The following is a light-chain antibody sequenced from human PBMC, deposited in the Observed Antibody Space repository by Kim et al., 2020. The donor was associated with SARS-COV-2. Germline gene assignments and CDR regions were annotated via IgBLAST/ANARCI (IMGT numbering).Light chain of an antibody. CDR1: QSVSSSY. V-gene: IGKV3-20*01. Sequence: EIVLTQSPGTLSLSPGERATLSCRASQSVSSSYLAWYQQKPGQAPRLLIYGASSRATGIPDRFSGSGSGTDFTLTISRLEPEDFAVYYCQQYGSSPLTDYTFGQGTKLEI. CDR2: GAS. J-gene: IGKJ2*01. CDR3: QQYGSSPLTDYT.